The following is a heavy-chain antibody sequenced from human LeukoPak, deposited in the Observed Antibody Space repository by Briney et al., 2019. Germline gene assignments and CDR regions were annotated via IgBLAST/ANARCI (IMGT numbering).Heavy chain of an antibody. V-gene: IGHV3-48*02. Sequence: GRSLRLSCAASGFTFSSYTIHWVRQAPGKGLEWVSYIYSGSSSIYYADSVKGRFTISRDNAKNSLYLQMNSLRDEDTAVYYCARRGGKCSGGSCYFFDYWGQGTLVTVSS. CDR1: GFTFSSYT. CDR2: IYSGSSSI. J-gene: IGHJ4*02. D-gene: IGHD2-15*01. CDR3: ARRGGKCSGGSCYFFDY.